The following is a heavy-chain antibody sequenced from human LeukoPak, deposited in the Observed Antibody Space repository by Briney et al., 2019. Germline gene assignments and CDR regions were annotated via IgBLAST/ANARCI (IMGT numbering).Heavy chain of an antibody. V-gene: IGHV4-31*03. Sequence: SETLSLTCTVSGGSISSGGHYWGWIRQHPGKGLEWIGYLHYSGITYYNASLKSRVTISVDTSKNQFSLKLISVTAADTAVYYCARASSYSGYDAYYFEYWGQGTLVTVSS. CDR3: ARASSYSGYDAYYFEY. J-gene: IGHJ4*02. D-gene: IGHD5-12*01. CDR1: GGSISSGGHY. CDR2: LHYSGIT.